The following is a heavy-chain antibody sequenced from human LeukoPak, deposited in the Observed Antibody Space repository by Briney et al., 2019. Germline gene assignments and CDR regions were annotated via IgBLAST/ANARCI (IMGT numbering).Heavy chain of an antibody. CDR1: GFTFSSYA. J-gene: IGHJ4*02. V-gene: IGHV3-23*01. CDR2: ISGSGGST. CDR3: AKDQFRGRSGYYY. Sequence: GGSLRLSCAASGFTFSSYAMSWVSQAPGKGLEWVSAISGSGGSTYYADSVKGRFTISRDNSKNTLYLQMNSLRAEDTAVYYCAKDQFRGRSGYYYWGQGTLVTVSS. D-gene: IGHD3-3*01.